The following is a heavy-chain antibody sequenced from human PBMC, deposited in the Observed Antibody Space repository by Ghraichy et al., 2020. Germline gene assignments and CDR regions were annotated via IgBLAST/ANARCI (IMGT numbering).Heavy chain of an antibody. D-gene: IGHD6-25*01. J-gene: IGHJ6*03. CDR2: IIPIFGTA. V-gene: IGHV1-69*13. CDR1: GGTFSSYA. Sequence: SVKVSCKASGGTFSSYAISWVRQAPGQGLEWMGGIIPIFGTANYAQKFQGRVTITADESTSTAYMELSSLRSEDTAVYYCARGPLAGSDYYYYMDVWGKGTTVTVSS. CDR3: ARGPLAGSDYYYYMDV.